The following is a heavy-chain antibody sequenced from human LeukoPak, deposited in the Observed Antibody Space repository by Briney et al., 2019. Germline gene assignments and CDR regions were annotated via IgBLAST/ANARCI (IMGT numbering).Heavy chain of an antibody. CDR3: VRGWEYRSGFYYFDY. CDR2: TYYMSKWHN. V-gene: IGHV6-1*01. CDR1: GDSVSSDSAV. J-gene: IGHJ4*02. D-gene: IGHD6-19*01. Sequence: SQTLSLTCAISGDSVSSDSAVWNWIRQSPSRGLEWLGRTYYMSKWHNDYAVSVKSRITINPDTSKNQFSLQLNSVTPEDTAVYYCVRGWEYRSGFYYFDYWGQGTLVTVSS.